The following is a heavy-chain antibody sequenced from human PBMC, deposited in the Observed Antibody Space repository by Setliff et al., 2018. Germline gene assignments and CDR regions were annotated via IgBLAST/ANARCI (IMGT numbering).Heavy chain of an antibody. CDR3: ARRMEQWLVDSYYYYMDV. CDR2: IYTSWST. J-gene: IGHJ6*03. Sequence: SQTLSLTCTVSGDPMSSRRYYWAWIRQPAGKGLEWIGQIYTSWSTNYNPSLKSRVTISLDTSNNQFSLSLQSVTAADTAVYFCARRMEQWLVDSYYYYMDVWGKGTTVTVSS. D-gene: IGHD6-19*01. V-gene: IGHV4-61*09. CDR1: GDPMSSRRYY.